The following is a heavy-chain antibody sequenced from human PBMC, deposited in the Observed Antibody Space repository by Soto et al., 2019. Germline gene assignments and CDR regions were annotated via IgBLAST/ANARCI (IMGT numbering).Heavy chain of an antibody. CDR2: FDPEDGET. Sequence: ASVKVSCKVSGYTLTELSMHWVRQAPGKGLEWMGGFDPEDGETIYAQKFQGRVTITADKSTSTAYMELSSLRSEDTAVYYCAREVDIELAGYCSGGSCYGEGWFDPWGQGTLVTVSS. CDR1: GYTLTELS. D-gene: IGHD2-15*01. CDR3: AREVDIELAGYCSGGSCYGEGWFDP. J-gene: IGHJ5*02. V-gene: IGHV1-24*01.